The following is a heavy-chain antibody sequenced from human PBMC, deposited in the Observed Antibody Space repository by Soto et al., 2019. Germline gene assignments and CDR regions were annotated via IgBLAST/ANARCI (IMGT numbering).Heavy chain of an antibody. J-gene: IGHJ4*02. V-gene: IGHV3-48*01. D-gene: IGHD4-17*01. Sequence: EVQLVESGGGLVQPGGSLRLSCAASGFTFSGHAMNWVRQGPGKGLEWISYISNTGSSIYYADSVKGRFTISRDNAKNSLYLLMNSLRAEDTAVYYCARDPYSATTVTIFDYWGQGALVTVSS. CDR1: GFTFSGHA. CDR2: ISNTGSSI. CDR3: ARDPYSATTVTIFDY.